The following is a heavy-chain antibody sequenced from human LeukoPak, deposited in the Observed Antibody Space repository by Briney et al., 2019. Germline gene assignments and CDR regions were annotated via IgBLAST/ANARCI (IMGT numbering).Heavy chain of an antibody. CDR2: ISWNSGSI. V-gene: IGHV3-9*01. CDR1: GFTFDDYA. CDR3: ANPVRYRYLNYYYMDV. Sequence: GGSLRLSCAASGFTFDDYAMRWVRHAPGKGLEWVSGISWNSGSIFYADCVKGRFTISRDNANNSLYLQMNSLRAEDTAVYYCANPVRYRYLNYYYMDVWGKGTTVTISS. D-gene: IGHD3-16*02. J-gene: IGHJ6*03.